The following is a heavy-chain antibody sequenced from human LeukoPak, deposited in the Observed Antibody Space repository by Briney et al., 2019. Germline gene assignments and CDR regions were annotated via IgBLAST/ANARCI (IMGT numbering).Heavy chain of an antibody. D-gene: IGHD3-10*01. CDR2: ISSSSSYI. CDR1: GFTFSSYS. V-gene: IGHV3-21*01. CDR3: ARDPTTITMVRGATFDY. Sequence: VGSLCLSRAASGFTFSSYSINWVRQAPGKGLEWVSSISSSSSYIYYADSVKGRFTISRDNAKNSLYLQMNSLRAEDTAVYYCARDPTTITMVRGATFDYWGQGTLVTVSS. J-gene: IGHJ4*02.